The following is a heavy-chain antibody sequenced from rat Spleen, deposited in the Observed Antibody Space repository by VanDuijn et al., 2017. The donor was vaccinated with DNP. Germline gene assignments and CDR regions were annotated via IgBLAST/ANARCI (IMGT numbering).Heavy chain of an antibody. CDR1: GFIFFDYW. CDR3: ARGPNYGGYADYFDY. J-gene: IGHJ2*01. V-gene: IGHV4-2*01. CDR2: INKDSSTI. D-gene: IGHD1-11*01. Sequence: EVKLVESGGGLVQPGRSLKLSCAASGFIFFDYWMGWVRQAPGKGLEWIGQINKDSSTITYIPSLKDKFTISRDNDQNTLYLQMSKLGSEDTAIYYYARGPNYGGYADYFDYWGQGVMVTVSS.